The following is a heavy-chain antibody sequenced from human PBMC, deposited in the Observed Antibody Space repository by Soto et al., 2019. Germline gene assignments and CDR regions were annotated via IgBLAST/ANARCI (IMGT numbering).Heavy chain of an antibody. V-gene: IGHV4-39*07. Sequence: SETLSLTCTVSGGSISDDTYYWGWIRQPPGKGLEWIGSMYYSGTSSYNPSLKSRVSMSVDTSKKQLSLRLSSVTAADTAVYYCAAGAIFGVVPLDYWGQGTLVTVSS. CDR3: AAGAIFGVVPLDY. D-gene: IGHD3-3*01. CDR2: MYYSGTS. CDR1: GGSISDDTYY. J-gene: IGHJ4*02.